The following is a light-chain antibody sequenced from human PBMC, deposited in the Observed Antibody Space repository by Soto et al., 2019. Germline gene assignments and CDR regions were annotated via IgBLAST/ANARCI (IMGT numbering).Light chain of an antibody. CDR2: DAS. V-gene: IGKV3-11*01. J-gene: IGKJ3*01. CDR3: QQRRVFT. Sequence: EIVLTQSPATLSLSPGERATLSCRASQSVSSYLAWYQQKPGQAPRLLIYDASNSATGIPARFSGSGSGTDFTLTISSLEPEDFAVYYCQQRRVFTFGPGTKVDIK. CDR1: QSVSSY.